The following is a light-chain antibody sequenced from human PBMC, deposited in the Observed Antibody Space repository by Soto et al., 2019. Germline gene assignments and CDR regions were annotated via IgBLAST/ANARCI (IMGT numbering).Light chain of an antibody. CDR1: QTISTL. Sequence: DIQITQSPSTLSASVGDRVTITCRASQTISTLLAWYQKRQGKAPNLLIYKASSLESGVPSRFSGSGSGAEFTLTISSLQPDDFATYFCQQYSTYPWTFGQGTKV. J-gene: IGKJ1*01. V-gene: IGKV1-5*03. CDR3: QQYSTYPWT. CDR2: KAS.